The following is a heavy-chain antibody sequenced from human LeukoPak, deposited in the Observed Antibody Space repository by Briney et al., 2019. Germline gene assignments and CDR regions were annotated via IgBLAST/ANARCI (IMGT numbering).Heavy chain of an antibody. J-gene: IGHJ6*02. D-gene: IGHD3-3*01. V-gene: IGHV3-23*01. CDR1: GFTFSSYA. Sequence: GGSLRLSCAASGFTFSSYAMSWVRQAPGEGLEWVSAISGSGGSTYYADSVKGRFTISRDNSKNTLYLQMNSLRAEDTAVYYCAKDLIFGVDYYYGMDVWGQGTTVTVSS. CDR2: ISGSGGST. CDR3: AKDLIFGVDYYYGMDV.